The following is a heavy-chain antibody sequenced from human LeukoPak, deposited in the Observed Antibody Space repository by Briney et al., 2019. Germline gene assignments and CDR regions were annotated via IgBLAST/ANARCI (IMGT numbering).Heavy chain of an antibody. J-gene: IGHJ4*02. CDR2: IYYSGGT. V-gene: IGHV4-59*01. D-gene: IGHD2-21*02. Sequence: PSETLSLTCTVSGGSISSYYWSWIRQPPGKGLEWIGYIYYSGGTNYNPSLKSRVTISVDTSKNQFSLKLSSVTAADTAVYYCARGVGGLPTFDYWGQGTLVTVSS. CDR3: ARGVGGLPTFDY. CDR1: GGSISSYY.